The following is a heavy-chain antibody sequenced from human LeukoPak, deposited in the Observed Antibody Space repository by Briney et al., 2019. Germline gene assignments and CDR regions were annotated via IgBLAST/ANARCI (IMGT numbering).Heavy chain of an antibody. CDR2: ISSSSSYI. Sequence: GGSLRLSCAASGFTFSSYSMNWVRQAPGKGLEWVSSISSSSSYIYYADSVKGRFTISRDNAKNSLYLQMNSLRAEDTAVYYCAKDRSIAAAASFDYWGQGTLVTVSS. J-gene: IGHJ4*02. V-gene: IGHV3-21*01. CDR3: AKDRSIAAAASFDY. CDR1: GFTFSSYS. D-gene: IGHD6-13*01.